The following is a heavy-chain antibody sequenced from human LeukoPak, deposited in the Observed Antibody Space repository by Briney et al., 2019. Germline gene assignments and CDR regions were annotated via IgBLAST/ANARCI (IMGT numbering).Heavy chain of an antibody. CDR3: ARDGGEGDSSAFDI. Sequence: GGSLRLSCAASGVTLSDHHMDWVRQAPGKGLEWVGRTRDKTRGYTTEYAASVKGRFTISRDDSQTSLYLQMNSLKTEDTAVYFCARDGGEGDSSAFDIWGQGTVVTVSS. D-gene: IGHD3-22*01. J-gene: IGHJ3*02. CDR1: GVTLSDHH. CDR2: TRDKTRGYTT. V-gene: IGHV3-72*01.